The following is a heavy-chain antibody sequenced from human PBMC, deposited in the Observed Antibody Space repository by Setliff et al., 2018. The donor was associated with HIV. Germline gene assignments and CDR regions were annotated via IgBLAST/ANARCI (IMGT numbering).Heavy chain of an antibody. CDR3: ARDKDYYDSSGYLDY. V-gene: IGHV1-69*06. CDR1: GGTFSSYA. Sequence: SVKVSCKASGGTFSSYAISWVRQAPGQGLEWMGRIIPIFGTANYAQKFQGRVTITADKSTSTAYMELSSLRSEDTAVYYCARDKDYYDSSGYLDYWGQGTLVTVSS. D-gene: IGHD3-22*01. J-gene: IGHJ4*02. CDR2: IIPIFGTA.